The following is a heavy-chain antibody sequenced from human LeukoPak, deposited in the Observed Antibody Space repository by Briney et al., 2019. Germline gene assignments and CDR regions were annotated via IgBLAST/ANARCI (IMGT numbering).Heavy chain of an antibody. CDR3: ARQLTTVTTVYYFDY. Sequence: GASVKVSCKASGGTFSSYAISWVRQAPGQGLEWMGGIIPIFGTANYAQKFQGRVTITADKSTSTAYMELSSLRSEDTAVYYCARQLTTVTTVYYFDYWGQGTLVTVSS. CDR1: GGTFSSYA. V-gene: IGHV1-69*06. D-gene: IGHD4-17*01. J-gene: IGHJ4*02. CDR2: IIPIFGTA.